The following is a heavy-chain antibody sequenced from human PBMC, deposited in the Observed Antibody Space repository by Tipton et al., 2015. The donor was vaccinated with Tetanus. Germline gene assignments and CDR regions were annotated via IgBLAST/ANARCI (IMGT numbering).Heavy chain of an antibody. J-gene: IGHJ5*02. CDR3: ARAGQRSTSWHYWFDP. CDR1: GGSISSYY. D-gene: IGHD2-2*01. CDR2: ISHRGST. Sequence: GLVKPSETLSLTCTVSGGSISSYYWSWIRQPPGEGLEWIGYISHRGSTNYNPSLKSRVTMSVDTSKNQFSLRLSSVTAAGTAVYYCARAGQRSTSWHYWFDPWGQGTLVTVSS. V-gene: IGHV4-59*01.